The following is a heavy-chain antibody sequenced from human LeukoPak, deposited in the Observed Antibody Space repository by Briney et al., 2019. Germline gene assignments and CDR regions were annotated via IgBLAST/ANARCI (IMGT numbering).Heavy chain of an antibody. D-gene: IGHD4-11*01. CDR2: VNNTGST. V-gene: IGHV4-59*02. CDR1: DHSVTMYY. CDR3: ARGRVSSSTWYSTYYYFFYMDF. J-gene: IGHJ6*03. Sequence: PTHSLSLTCTVSDHSVTMYYWTWIRHPPGKGLEWIGYVNNTGSTKINPSLNGRVSISRDTSKNFFSLRLRSVPAADTAGYFCARGRVSSSTWYSTYYYFFYMDFWGKGTTVTVSS.